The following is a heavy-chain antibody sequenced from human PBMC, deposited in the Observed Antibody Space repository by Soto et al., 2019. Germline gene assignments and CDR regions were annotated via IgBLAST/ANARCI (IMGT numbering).Heavy chain of an antibody. V-gene: IGHV4-59*01. Sequence: SSETLSLTCTVSWCSISSYYWSLNRQPPGKGLEWIGYIYYSGSTNYNPSLKSRVTISVDTSKNQFSLKLSSVTAADTAVYYCARGRCSGGSCYPSHYYSGMDVWGQGTTLTVS. CDR3: ARGRCSGGSCYPSHYYSGMDV. D-gene: IGHD2-15*01. CDR1: WCSISSYY. J-gene: IGHJ6*02. CDR2: IYYSGST.